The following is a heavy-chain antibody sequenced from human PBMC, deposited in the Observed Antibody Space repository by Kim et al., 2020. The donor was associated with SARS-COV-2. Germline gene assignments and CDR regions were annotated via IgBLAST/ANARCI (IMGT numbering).Heavy chain of an antibody. V-gene: IGHV3-48*02. Sequence: ITGSSGTIYYADSVKGRFSISRDNAENSVYLQMNSLRDEDTAAYYCATSIGWLAHYWGQGTLVTVSS. J-gene: IGHJ4*02. CDR3: ATSIGWLAHY. D-gene: IGHD6-19*01. CDR2: ITGSSGTI.